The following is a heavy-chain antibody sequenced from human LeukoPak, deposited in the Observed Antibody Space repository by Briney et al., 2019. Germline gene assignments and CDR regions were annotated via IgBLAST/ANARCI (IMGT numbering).Heavy chain of an antibody. Sequence: QSGGSLRLSCAASGFTFRSYDMSWVRQAPGKGLEWVSTISTSGGSADYEDSVKGRFTISRDNSKNTLYLQMNSLGVEDTAVYYCAYRTGFDYWGRGTLVTVSS. CDR3: AYRTGFDY. CDR1: GFTFRSYD. V-gene: IGHV3-23*01. J-gene: IGHJ4*02. CDR2: ISTSGGSA.